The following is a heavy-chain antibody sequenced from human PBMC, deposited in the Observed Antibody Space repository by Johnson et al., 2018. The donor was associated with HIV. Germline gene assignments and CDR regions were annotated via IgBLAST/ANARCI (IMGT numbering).Heavy chain of an antibody. Sequence: QMQLVESGGGLVKPGGSLRLSCAASGFSFSDYYMTWIRQAPGKGLEWVSYISSSGGTKYYADSLKGRFTISRDNAKNSLYLQMNSLRVEDTALYYCARGFVRISMILVADAFDLWGQGTMVTVSS. CDR2: ISSSGGTK. J-gene: IGHJ3*01. V-gene: IGHV3-11*01. D-gene: IGHD3-22*01. CDR1: GFSFSDYY. CDR3: ARGFVRISMILVADAFDL.